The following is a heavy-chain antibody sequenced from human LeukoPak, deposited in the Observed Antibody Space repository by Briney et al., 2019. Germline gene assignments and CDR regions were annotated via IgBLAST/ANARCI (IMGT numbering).Heavy chain of an antibody. D-gene: IGHD2-21*02. CDR3: ARGGAGNCGGACYXNXXXP. J-gene: IGHJ5*02. Sequence: LTCXXSGDSISSYXXSWIRQPPGKGLEWIGYIYYSGSTKYNPSLKSRVTISVDTSKNKFSLKLYSVTAADTAVYYCARGGAGNCGGACYXNXXXPWG. CDR1: GDSISSYX. CDR2: IYYSGST. V-gene: IGHV4-59*01.